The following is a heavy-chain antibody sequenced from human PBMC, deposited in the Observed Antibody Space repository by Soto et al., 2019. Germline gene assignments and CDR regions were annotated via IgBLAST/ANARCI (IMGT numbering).Heavy chain of an antibody. CDR2: ISYDGGNK. Sequence: QVQLVESGGGVVQPGRSLRLSCAASGFTFSSYAMHWVRQAPGKGLEWVAVISYDGGNKYYADSVKGRFTFSRDNSKNKLYMQMDSLSAEDTAVYYWAGSLYSDCSGYYYWFDPWGQGTLVTVSS. V-gene: IGHV3-30-3*01. CDR3: AGSLYSDCSGYYYWFDP. CDR1: GFTFSSYA. D-gene: IGHD3-22*01. J-gene: IGHJ5*02.